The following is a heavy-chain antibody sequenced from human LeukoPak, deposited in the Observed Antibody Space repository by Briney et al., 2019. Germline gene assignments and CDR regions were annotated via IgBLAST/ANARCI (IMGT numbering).Heavy chain of an antibody. Sequence: PGGSLRLSCAASGFTFSSYGMHWVRQAPGKGLEWVAVISYDGSNKYYADSVKGRFTISRDNSKNTLYLQMNSLRAEDTAVYYCAKEIAAAAGTDYWGQGTLVTVSS. V-gene: IGHV3-30*18. CDR3: AKEIAAAAGTDY. CDR1: GFTFSSYG. D-gene: IGHD6-13*01. CDR2: ISYDGSNK. J-gene: IGHJ4*02.